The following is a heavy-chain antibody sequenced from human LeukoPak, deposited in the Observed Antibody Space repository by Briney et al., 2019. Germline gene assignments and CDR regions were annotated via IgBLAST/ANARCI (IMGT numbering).Heavy chain of an antibody. CDR3: ARERPVRGWL. V-gene: IGHV3-48*01. J-gene: IGHJ4*02. CDR2: ISSSSSTI. D-gene: IGHD6-19*01. Sequence: GGSLRLSCAASGFTFSSYSMNWVRQAPGKGLEWVSYISSSSSTIYYADSVKGRFTISRDNAKNSLYLQMNSLRAEDTAVYYCARERPVRGWLWGQGTLVTVSS. CDR1: GFTFSSYS.